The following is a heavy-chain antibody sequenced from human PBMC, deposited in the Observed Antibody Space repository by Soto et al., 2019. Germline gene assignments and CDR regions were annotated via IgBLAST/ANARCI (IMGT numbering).Heavy chain of an antibody. CDR2: ISSSSRHI. J-gene: IGHJ1*01. Sequence: PGGSLRLSCVASGFNLSHPWMNWVRQAPGKGLEWVSSISSSSRHIYYADSVKGRFTISRDNAKNSLYLQMNSLRAEDTAMYFCARDPSDLWEPDQYFPHWGQGTLVTVSS. V-gene: IGHV3-21*01. CDR3: ARDPSDLWEPDQYFPH. CDR1: GFNLSHPW. D-gene: IGHD1-26*01.